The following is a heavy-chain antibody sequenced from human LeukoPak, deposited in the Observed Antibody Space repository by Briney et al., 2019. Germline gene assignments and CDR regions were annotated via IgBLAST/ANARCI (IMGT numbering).Heavy chain of an antibody. CDR3: PRKRTGTMYDV. CDR2: FSSGGSA. Sequence: SETLSLTCIVPGGSISSSSYYWAWIRQSPGKGLEWIGTFSSGGSAYYNPSLTSRVSISKDTSDNQFSLRLYSVTAADTAVYYCPRKRTGTMYDVWGQGSQVTVSS. V-gene: IGHV4-39*07. CDR1: GGSISSSSYY. D-gene: IGHD1-7*01. J-gene: IGHJ4*02.